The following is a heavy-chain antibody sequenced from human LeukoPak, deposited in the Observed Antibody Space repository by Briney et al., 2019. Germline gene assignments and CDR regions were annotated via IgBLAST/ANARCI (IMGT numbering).Heavy chain of an antibody. CDR3: ARGVAYYYGSGSLY. D-gene: IGHD3-10*01. CDR1: GFTFNSYW. V-gene: IGHV3-74*01. CDR2: INSDGSST. Sequence: PGGSLRLSCAASGFTFNSYWMHCVRHPPGKGLVWVSRINSDGSSTIYADSVKGRFNIYRHNAKNTLYVQMTSLRAEDTAVYYCARGVAYYYGSGSLYWGQGTLVTVSS. J-gene: IGHJ4*02.